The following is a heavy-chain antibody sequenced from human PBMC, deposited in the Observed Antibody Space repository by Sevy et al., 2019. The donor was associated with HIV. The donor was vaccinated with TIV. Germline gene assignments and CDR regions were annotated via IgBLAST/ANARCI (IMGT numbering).Heavy chain of an antibody. V-gene: IGHV3-7*01. CDR3: ARVRITLFGGGMDV. J-gene: IGHJ6*02. CDR1: GFTFSSYW. Sequence: GGSLRLSCAASGFTFSSYWMSWVRQAPGKGLEWVANIKQDESEKYYVDSLKGRFTISRDNAKNSLYLQMKSLGAEDTAVYYCARVRITLFGGGMDVWGQGTTVTVSS. CDR2: IKQDESEK. D-gene: IGHD3-3*01.